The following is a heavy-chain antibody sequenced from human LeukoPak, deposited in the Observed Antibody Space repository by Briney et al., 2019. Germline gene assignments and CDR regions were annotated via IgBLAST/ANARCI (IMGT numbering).Heavy chain of an antibody. J-gene: IGHJ5*02. CDR2: IHFSGST. CDR1: GGSISSYY. V-gene: IGHV4-59*12. D-gene: IGHD3-3*01. Sequence: PSETLSLTCTGSGGSISSYYWSWIRQPPGKGPEYIGFIHFSGSTNYNPSLANRVTISADTSTNQFSPRLESVTAADTAVYYCARDVRDWSGKNNWLDPWGQGTLVTVSS. CDR3: ARDVRDWSGKNNWLDP.